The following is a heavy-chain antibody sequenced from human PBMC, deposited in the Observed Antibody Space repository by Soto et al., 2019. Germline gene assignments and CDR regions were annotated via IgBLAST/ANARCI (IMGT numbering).Heavy chain of an antibody. Sequence: SETLSRTYTFSGGSISPFYWSWGRQPPGKGLEWIGYLYYSGNTNYNPSLKSRVTISVDASKNQVSLRLTSVTAADTAVYYCARVGGVAARTFDYWGQGTVVTVSS. CDR3: ARVGGVAARTFDY. CDR2: LYYSGNT. D-gene: IGHD2-15*01. CDR1: GGSISPFY. V-gene: IGHV4-59*01. J-gene: IGHJ4*02.